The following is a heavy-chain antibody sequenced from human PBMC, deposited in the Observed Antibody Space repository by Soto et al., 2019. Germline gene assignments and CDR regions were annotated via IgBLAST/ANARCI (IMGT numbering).Heavy chain of an antibody. CDR1: GFTFSSYA. CDR2: LSSDGINE. Sequence: QVQLVESGGGVVQPGTSLRLSCAASGFTFSSYAIHWVRQAPGKGLEWVAGLSSDGINEYYADSVKGRITISRDNSKNTLSLQMNSLRTEDTALYDCARLRRYYFDYWGQGTLVTVSS. J-gene: IGHJ4*02. CDR3: ARLRRYYFDY. V-gene: IGHV3-30-3*01.